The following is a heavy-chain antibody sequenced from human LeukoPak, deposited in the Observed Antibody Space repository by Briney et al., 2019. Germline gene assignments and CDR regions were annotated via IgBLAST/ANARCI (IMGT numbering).Heavy chain of an antibody. J-gene: IGHJ4*02. CDR1: GGSISSYY. V-gene: IGHV4-59*01. CDR2: IYYSGST. CDR3: ARVPNSSGWYDY. Sequence: SETLFLTCTVSGGSISSYYWSWIRQPPGKGLEWIGYIYYSGSTNYNPSLKSRVTISVDTSKNQFSLKLSSVTAADTAVYYCARVPNSSGWYDYWGQGTLVTVSS. D-gene: IGHD6-19*01.